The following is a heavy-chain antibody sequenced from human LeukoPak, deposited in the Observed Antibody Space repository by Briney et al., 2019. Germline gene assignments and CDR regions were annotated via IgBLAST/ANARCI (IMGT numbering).Heavy chain of an antibody. V-gene: IGHV1-69*13. CDR2: IIPIFDTA. D-gene: IGHD3-22*01. J-gene: IGHJ4*02. CDR1: GGTFSNYA. Sequence: SVKVSCKASGGTFSNYAISWVRQAPGQGLEWMGGIIPIFDTADYAQKFQGRLTITADESTSTAYMELSSLRAEDTAVYYCARTGPYSSGYPFDYWGQGTLVTVSS. CDR3: ARTGPYSSGYPFDY.